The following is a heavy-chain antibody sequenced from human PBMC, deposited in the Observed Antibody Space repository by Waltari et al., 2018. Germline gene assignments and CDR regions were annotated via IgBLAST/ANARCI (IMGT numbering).Heavy chain of an antibody. Sequence: QVQLVQSGAEVKKPGSSVKLSCKASGGTFSSYAISWHRQAPGQGLEWMGGIIPIFGTANYAQKFQGRVTITADESTSTAYMELSSLRSEDTAVYYCARGPHATEYYYFDYWGQGTLVTVSS. V-gene: IGHV1-69*13. CDR3: ARGPHATEYYYFDY. CDR1: GGTFSSYA. CDR2: IIPIFGTA. J-gene: IGHJ4*02. D-gene: IGHD2-15*01.